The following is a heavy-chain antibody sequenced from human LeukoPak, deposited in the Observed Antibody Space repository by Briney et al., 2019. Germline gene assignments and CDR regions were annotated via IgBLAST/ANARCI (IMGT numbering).Heavy chain of an antibody. J-gene: IGHJ4*02. D-gene: IGHD5-12*01. V-gene: IGHV3-53*01. Sequence: GGSLRLSCAASGFTVSSNYMSGVRQAPGKGLEWVSVIYSGGSTYYADSVKGRFTISRDNSKNTLYLQMNSLRAEDTAVYYCAKDPGGYDSFRWGRGFDYWGQGTLVTVSS. CDR3: AKDPGGYDSFRWGRGFDY. CDR1: GFTVSSNY. CDR2: IYSGGST.